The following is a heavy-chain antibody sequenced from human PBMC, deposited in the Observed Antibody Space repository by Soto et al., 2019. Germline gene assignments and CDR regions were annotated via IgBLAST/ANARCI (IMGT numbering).Heavy chain of an antibody. CDR2: INHSGST. V-gene: IGHV4-34*01. J-gene: IGHJ5*02. D-gene: IGHD2-15*01. Sequence: PSETLSLTCAVYGGSFCGYYWSWIRQPPGKGLEWIGEINHSGSTNYNPSLKSRVTIPVDTSKNQFSLKLSSVTAADTAVYYCARGEVVVAATRLNWFDPWGQGILVTASS. CDR1: GGSFCGYY. CDR3: ARGEVVVAATRLNWFDP.